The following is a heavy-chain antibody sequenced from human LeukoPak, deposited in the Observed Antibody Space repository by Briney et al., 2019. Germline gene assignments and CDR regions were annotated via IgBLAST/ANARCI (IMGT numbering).Heavy chain of an antibody. V-gene: IGHV4-59*01. J-gene: IGHJ3*02. CDR1: GGSISSYY. Sequence: SETLSLTCTVSGGSISSYYWSWIRQPPGKGLEWIGYIYYGGSTNYNPSLKSRVTISVDTSKNQFSLKLSSVTAADTAVYYCARTPYYYDSSGYAFDIWGQGTMVTVSS. CDR2: IYYGGST. CDR3: ARTPYYYDSSGYAFDI. D-gene: IGHD3-22*01.